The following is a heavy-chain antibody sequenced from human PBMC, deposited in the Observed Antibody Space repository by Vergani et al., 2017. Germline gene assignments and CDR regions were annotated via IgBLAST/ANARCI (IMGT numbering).Heavy chain of an antibody. CDR3: ARWSNEKRLDS. V-gene: IGHV3-33*01. CDR2: IWYDGSNK. J-gene: IGHJ5*01. CDR1: GFTFSSHG. Sequence: QVQFVESEGGVVQPGRSLTLSCVASGFTFSSHGMHWVRQAPGKGLEWVAVIWYDGSNKYYGDSVKGRFTISRDNSKNTLYLQMNSLRVEDTAVYYCARWSNEKRLDSWGKGTLVTVSS. D-gene: IGHD1-1*01.